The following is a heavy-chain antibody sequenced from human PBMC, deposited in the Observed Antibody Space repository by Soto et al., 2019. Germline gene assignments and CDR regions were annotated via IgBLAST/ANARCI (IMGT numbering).Heavy chain of an antibody. D-gene: IGHD6-19*01. Sequence: EVQLVESGGGLVQPGGSLRLSCAASGLIFSDYHMDWVRQAPGKGLEWVGRIRRKANSYTTEYAASVKGRSTISREDSKKPLYLQMNSLKSEDTAVYYCAMLGGWSGGSSGMDVWGQGTTVTVSS. CDR1: GLIFSDYH. CDR2: IRRKANSYTT. V-gene: IGHV3-72*01. CDR3: AMLGGWSGGSSGMDV. J-gene: IGHJ6*02.